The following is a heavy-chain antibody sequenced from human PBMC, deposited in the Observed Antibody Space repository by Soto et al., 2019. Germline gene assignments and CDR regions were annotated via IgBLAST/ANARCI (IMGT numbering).Heavy chain of an antibody. J-gene: IGHJ5*02. CDR1: GGTFSSYA. D-gene: IGHD2-2*02. CDR3: ARVVVPAAIIVSWFDP. CDR2: IIPIFGTA. Sequence: QVQLVQSGAEVKKPGSSVKVSCKASGGTFSSYAISWVRQAPGQGLEWMGGIIPIFGTANYAQKFQGRVTITADESTSTAHMELSSLRSEDTAVYYCARVVVPAAIIVSWFDPWGQGTLVTVSS. V-gene: IGHV1-69*01.